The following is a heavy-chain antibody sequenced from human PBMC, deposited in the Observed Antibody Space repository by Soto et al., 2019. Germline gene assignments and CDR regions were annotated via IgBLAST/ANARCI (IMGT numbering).Heavy chain of an antibody. CDR2: IDYSGTA. J-gene: IGHJ4*02. V-gene: IGHV4-39*01. CDR3: ARTTGRHGDF. CDR1: YGSISVSNVF. D-gene: IGHD4-4*01. Sequence: SETLSLPCTVSYGSISVSNVFWGWVRQPPGKGLEWIGNIDYSGTAYFNPSLGTRVTFPVDTSKNQFSLTLYSVTAADTAVYYCARTTGRHGDFWGQGIRVTVSS.